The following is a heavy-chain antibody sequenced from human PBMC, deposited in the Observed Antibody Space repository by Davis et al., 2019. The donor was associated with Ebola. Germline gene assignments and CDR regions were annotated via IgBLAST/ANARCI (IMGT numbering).Heavy chain of an antibody. CDR2: IKSKTDGGTT. CDR1: GFTFSSFA. D-gene: IGHD3-22*01. CDR3: TNLNSSGYYYVSYYFDY. J-gene: IGHJ4*02. V-gene: IGHV3-15*01. Sequence: GESLKISCAASGFTFSSFAMHWVRQAPGKGLEWVGRIKSKTDGGTTDYAAPVKGRFTISRDDSKNTLYLQMNRLKTEDTAVYYCTNLNSSGYYYVSYYFDYWGQGTLVTVSS.